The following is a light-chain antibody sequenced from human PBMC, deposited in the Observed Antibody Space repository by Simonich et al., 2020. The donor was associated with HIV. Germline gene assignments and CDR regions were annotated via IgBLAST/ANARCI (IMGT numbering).Light chain of an antibody. Sequence: DIQLTQSPSFLSASVGDRLTITCRASQGISSYLAWYQQKPGKAPKLLIYDASTMQSGVPSRFSGSGSGTEFTLTISSLQPEDFATYYCQQSYNTPLTFGGGTKVEIK. J-gene: IGKJ4*01. CDR1: QGISSY. CDR3: QQSYNTPLT. CDR2: DAS. V-gene: IGKV1-9*01.